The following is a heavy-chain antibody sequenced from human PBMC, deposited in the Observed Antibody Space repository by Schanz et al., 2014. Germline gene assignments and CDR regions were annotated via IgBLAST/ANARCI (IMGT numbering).Heavy chain of an antibody. CDR3: AREVGGSFGQHY. V-gene: IGHV3-30*02. J-gene: IGHJ4*02. CDR1: GFIFRTYG. Sequence: QVHLVESGGGVVQPGGSLRLSCAASGFIFRTYGMHWVRQAPGKGLEWVAFIHYDGTYKYYADSVKGRFTLSRDNAKKTMDLQMNSLRAEDTAVYYCAREVGGSFGQHYWGPGTLVTVSS. CDR2: IHYDGTYK. D-gene: IGHD1-26*01.